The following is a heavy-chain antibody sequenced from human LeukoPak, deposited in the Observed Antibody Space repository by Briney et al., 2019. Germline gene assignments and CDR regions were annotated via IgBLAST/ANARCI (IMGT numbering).Heavy chain of an antibody. Sequence: GSLRLSCAASGFTFSSYSMNWVRQAPGKGLEWIGSIYYSGSTYYNPSLKSRVTISVDTSKNQFSLKLSSVTAADTAVYYCARWKVHYYGSGSYNYFDYWGQGTLVTVSS. CDR2: IYYSGST. J-gene: IGHJ4*02. CDR3: ARWKVHYYGSGSYNYFDY. D-gene: IGHD3-10*01. V-gene: IGHV4-59*05. CDR1: GFTFSSYSMN.